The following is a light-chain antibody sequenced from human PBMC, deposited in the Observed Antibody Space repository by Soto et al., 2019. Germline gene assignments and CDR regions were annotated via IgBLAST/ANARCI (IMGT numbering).Light chain of an antibody. J-gene: IGKJ5*01. Sequence: EIGMTQSPATLSVSPGERATLSCRASQSVGSNLAWYQQKHGQPPRLLIYAASTTATGIPARLSGSGSGTDFTLTISRLEPEDFAVYYCQQYGSPITFGHGTRLEIK. CDR1: QSVGSN. V-gene: IGKV3-15*01. CDR3: QQYGSPIT. CDR2: AAS.